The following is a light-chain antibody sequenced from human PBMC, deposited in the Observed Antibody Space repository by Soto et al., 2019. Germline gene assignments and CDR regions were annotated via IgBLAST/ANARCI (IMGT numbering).Light chain of an antibody. CDR2: SNI. J-gene: IGLJ3*02. Sequence: QLVLTQPPSLSGAPGQRVTISCTGSSSNFGAGYDVHWYQQIPGTAPKLLIYSNINRPSGVPDRFSASKSATSASLTITGLQADDEADYYCQSYDSSLSGWVFGGGTKLTVL. CDR1: SSNFGAGYD. CDR3: QSYDSSLSGWV. V-gene: IGLV1-40*01.